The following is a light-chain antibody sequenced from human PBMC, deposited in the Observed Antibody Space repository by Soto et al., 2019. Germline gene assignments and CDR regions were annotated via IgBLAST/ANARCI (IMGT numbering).Light chain of an antibody. V-gene: IGKV1-9*01. CDR2: AAS. CDR3: QQLNSYPIT. CDR1: QGISSY. J-gene: IGKJ5*01. Sequence: DIHLTQSPSFLSASVGDRVTITCRASQGISSYLAWYQQKAGKAPKLLIYAASTLQSGVPSRFSGSGSGTEFTLTISSLQPEDFATYYCQQLNSYPITFGQGTRLEIK.